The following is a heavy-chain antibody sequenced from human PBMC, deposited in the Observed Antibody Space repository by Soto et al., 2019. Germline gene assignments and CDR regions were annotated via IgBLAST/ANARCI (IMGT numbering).Heavy chain of an antibody. J-gene: IGHJ5*02. CDR3: ARFDPLGELLWFDP. V-gene: IGHV1-69*06. D-gene: IGHD3-16*01. CDR1: GGTFDNYS. CDR2: IIPLSGTV. Sequence: QVQLVQSGAEVKKPGSSVKVSCKASGGTFDNYSFTWVRQAPGRGLEWMGGIIPLSGTVVYAQTFQGRVIITVDKSTRMDYMELSSLRSEDTAVYYCARFDPLGELLWFDPWGQGTLVTVSS.